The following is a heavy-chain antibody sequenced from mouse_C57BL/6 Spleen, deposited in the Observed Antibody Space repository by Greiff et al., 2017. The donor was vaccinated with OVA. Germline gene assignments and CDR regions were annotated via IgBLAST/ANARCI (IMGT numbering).Heavy chain of an antibody. V-gene: IGHV1-26*01. J-gene: IGHJ2*01. Sequence: VQLKQSGPELVKPGASVKISCKASGYTFTDYYMNWVKQSHGKSLEWIGDINPNNGGTSYNQKFKGKATLTVDKSSSTAYMELRSLTSEDSAVYYCARLGYYSNYGGFDYWGQGTTLTVSS. D-gene: IGHD2-5*01. CDR1: GYTFTDYY. CDR2: INPNNGGT. CDR3: ARLGYYSNYGGFDY.